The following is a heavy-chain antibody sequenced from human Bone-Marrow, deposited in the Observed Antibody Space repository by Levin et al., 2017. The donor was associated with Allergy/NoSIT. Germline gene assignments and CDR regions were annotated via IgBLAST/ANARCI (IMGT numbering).Heavy chain of an antibody. J-gene: IGHJ6*03. V-gene: IGHV4-59*08. CDR1: GGSISSYY. CDR2: IYYSGST. CDR3: ARGGKYCSSTSCYLGINYYYMDV. D-gene: IGHD2-2*01. Sequence: SETLSLTCTVSGGSISSYYWSWIRQPPGKGLEWIGYIYYSGSTNYNPSLKSRVTISVDTSKNQFSLKLSSVTAADTAVYYCARGGKYCSSTSCYLGINYYYMDVWGKGTTVTVSS.